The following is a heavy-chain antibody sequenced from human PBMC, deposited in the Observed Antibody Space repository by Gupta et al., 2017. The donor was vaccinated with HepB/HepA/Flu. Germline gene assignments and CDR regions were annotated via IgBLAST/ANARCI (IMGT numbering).Heavy chain of an antibody. CDR1: GGSISSYY. CDR3: ARLYCSGGSCAWFDP. D-gene: IGHD2-15*01. V-gene: IGHV4-59*08. CDR2: IYYSGST. Sequence: QVQLQESGLGLVKPSETLSLTCTVSGGSISSYYWSWIRQPPGKGLEWIGYIYYSGSTNYNPSLKSRVTISVDTSKNQFSLKLSSVTAADTAVYYCARLYCSGGSCAWFDPWGQGTLVTVSS. J-gene: IGHJ5*02.